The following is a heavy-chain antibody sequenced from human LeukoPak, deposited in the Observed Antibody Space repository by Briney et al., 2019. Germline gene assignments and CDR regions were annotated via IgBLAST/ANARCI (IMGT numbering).Heavy chain of an antibody. Sequence: SETLSLTCTVSGGSISSSSYYWGWIRQPPGKGLEWIGSIYYSGSTYYNPSLKSRVTISVDTSKNQFSLKLSSVTAADTAVYYCARGLLWFGEHIRAPERYYYYYMDVWGKGTTVTVSS. V-gene: IGHV4-39*07. D-gene: IGHD3-10*01. CDR2: IYYSGST. J-gene: IGHJ6*03. CDR3: ARGLLWFGEHIRAPERYYYYYMDV. CDR1: GGSISSSSYY.